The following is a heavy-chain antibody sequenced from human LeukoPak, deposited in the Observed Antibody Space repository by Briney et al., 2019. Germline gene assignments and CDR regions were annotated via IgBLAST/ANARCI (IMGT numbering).Heavy chain of an antibody. D-gene: IGHD2-15*01. CDR2: IYPGDSDT. CDR3: ARRAGHCSGGSCYFFDY. CDR1: GYSFTSYW. Sequence: GESLKISCKGSGYSFTSYWIGWVRQMPGKGLEWMGIIYPGDSDTRYSPSFQGQVTMSADKSINTAYLQWSSLKASDTAMYYCARRAGHCSGGSCYFFDYWGQGTLVTVSS. J-gene: IGHJ4*02. V-gene: IGHV5-51*01.